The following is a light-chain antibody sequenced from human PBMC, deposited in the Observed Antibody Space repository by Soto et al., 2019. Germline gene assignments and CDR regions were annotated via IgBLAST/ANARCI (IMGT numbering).Light chain of an antibody. CDR1: QSVPGNY. V-gene: IGKV3-20*01. Sequence: EIVLTQSPDTLSLSPGEIATLSCRASQSVPGNYLAWLQHKPGQAPRLLIYGASSRAIGIPDRFSGSGSGTDFTLTISRMEPEEFGVYYCQQYTSPPWTLGQGTKVETK. CDR3: QQYTSPPWT. CDR2: GAS. J-gene: IGKJ1*01.